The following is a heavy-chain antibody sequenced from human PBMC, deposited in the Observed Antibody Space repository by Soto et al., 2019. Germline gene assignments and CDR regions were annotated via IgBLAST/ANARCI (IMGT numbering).Heavy chain of an antibody. Sequence: SEPLCLTCTVFGDSIISGDFYWGLVRQPPGKGLEWIASIFYLGSSYYNPSLKSRVTMSVDTSKNQFSLRLRSVTAADTALYFCARHSLALRKNNWFDPCGQGIMVTVSS. CDR2: IFYLGSS. J-gene: IGHJ5*02. CDR3: ARHSLALRKNNWFDP. CDR1: GDSIISGDFY. D-gene: IGHD3-3*02. V-gene: IGHV4-39*01.